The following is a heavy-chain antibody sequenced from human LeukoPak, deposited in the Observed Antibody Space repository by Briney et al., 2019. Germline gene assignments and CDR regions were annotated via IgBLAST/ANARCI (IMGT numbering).Heavy chain of an antibody. D-gene: IGHD4-23*01. Sequence: GGSLRLSCAASGFTFSSYAMSWVRQAPGKGLEWVSAISGSGGSTYYADSVKGRFTISRDNSKNTLYLQMNSLRAEDTAVYYCAKDGPRVHGGNSGALDYWGQGTLVTVSS. CDR1: GFTFSSYA. CDR3: AKDGPRVHGGNSGALDY. V-gene: IGHV3-23*01. J-gene: IGHJ4*02. CDR2: ISGSGGST.